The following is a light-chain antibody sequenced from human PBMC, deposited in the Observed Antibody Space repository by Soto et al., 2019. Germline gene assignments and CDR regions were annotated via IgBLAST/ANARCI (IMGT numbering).Light chain of an antibody. V-gene: IGLV1-40*01. Sequence: QSVLTQPPSVSWAPGQRVTISCTVSSSNIGAHYDVHWYQQLPGTAPKLLIYGNSNRPSGVPDRFSGSKSGTSASLAITGLQAEDEADYYCQSYDNSLSVYVFGTGTKVTVL. CDR2: GNS. CDR3: QSYDNSLSVYV. CDR1: SSNIGAHYD. J-gene: IGLJ1*01.